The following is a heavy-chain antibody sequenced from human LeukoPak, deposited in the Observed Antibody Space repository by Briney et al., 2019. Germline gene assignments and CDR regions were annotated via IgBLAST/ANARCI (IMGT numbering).Heavy chain of an antibody. V-gene: IGHV4-34*01. D-gene: IGHD6-19*01. J-gene: IGHJ5*02. CDR3: ARQGRWLGSRSIDP. CDR2: INHSGST. Sequence: GSLRLSCAASGFTFSSYWMSWIRQPPGKGLEWIGEINHSGSTNYNPSLKSRVTISVDTSKNQFSLKLSSVTAADTAVYYCARQGRWLGSRSIDPWGQGTLVTVSS. CDR1: GFTFSSYW.